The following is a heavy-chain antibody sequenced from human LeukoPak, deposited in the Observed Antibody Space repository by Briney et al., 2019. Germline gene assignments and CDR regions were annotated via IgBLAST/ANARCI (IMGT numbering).Heavy chain of an antibody. J-gene: IGHJ3*02. D-gene: IGHD2-15*01. Sequence: PSETLSLTCTVSGGSISSYYWSWIRQTPGKGLEWIGYIYYSGSTNYNPSLKSRVTISVDTSKNQFSLKLSSVTAADTAVYYCARERYCSGDTCFVDAFDIWGQGTMVTVSS. CDR2: IYYSGST. V-gene: IGHV4-59*01. CDR3: ARERYCSGDTCFVDAFDI. CDR1: GGSISSYY.